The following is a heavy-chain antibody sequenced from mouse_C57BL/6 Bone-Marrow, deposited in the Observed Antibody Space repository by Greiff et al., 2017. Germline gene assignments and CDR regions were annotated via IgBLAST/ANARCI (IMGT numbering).Heavy chain of an antibody. CDR2: IYPGSGNT. CDR1: GYTFTDYY. CDR3: AKGGLLYYYAMDY. D-gene: IGHD2-3*01. Sequence: VQLQQSGAELVRPGASVKLSCKASGYTFTDYYINWVKQRPGQGLEWIARIYPGSGNTYYNEKFKGKDTLTAEKSSSTAYMQLSSLTSEDSAVYFCAKGGLLYYYAMDYWGQGTSVTVSS. V-gene: IGHV1-76*01. J-gene: IGHJ4*01.